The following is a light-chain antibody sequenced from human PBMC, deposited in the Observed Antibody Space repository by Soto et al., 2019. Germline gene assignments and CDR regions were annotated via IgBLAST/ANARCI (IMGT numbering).Light chain of an antibody. V-gene: IGKV3D-15*01. J-gene: IGKJ4*01. CDR2: GAS. CDR3: QKYNDWPFT. CDR1: QRVDSN. Sequence: EIVMTQSPATLSVSPGDGATLSCRASQRVDSNLAWYQQKPGQTPRLLIYGASPMPTGITASFSGSGSGTEFPLTIISLQSEDSAVYYRQKYNDWPFTFGGGTKVQ.